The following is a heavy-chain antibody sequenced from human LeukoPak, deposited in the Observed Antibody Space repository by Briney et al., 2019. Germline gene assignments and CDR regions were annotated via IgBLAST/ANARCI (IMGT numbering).Heavy chain of an antibody. D-gene: IGHD2-15*01. V-gene: IGHV1-24*01. Sequence: ASVKVSCKVSGYTLTHSDIHWVRQAPGKGLEWMGAFDPDRSETVYAQKFQGRLTLTQYTSIETAYMELTSLTSEDTAVIFCATRQHYYATDDRWGQGTLVTVSS. CDR2: FDPDRSET. CDR3: ATRQHYYATDDR. J-gene: IGHJ1*01. CDR1: GYTLTHSD.